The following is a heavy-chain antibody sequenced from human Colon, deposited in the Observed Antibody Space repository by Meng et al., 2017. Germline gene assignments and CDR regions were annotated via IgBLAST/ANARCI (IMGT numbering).Heavy chain of an antibody. V-gene: IGHV4-4*02. J-gene: IGHJ4*02. CDR1: GASVSVNSY. D-gene: IGHD4-23*01. CDR2: IDHRGSA. CDR3: ARHGGYYQDF. Sequence: QVQWQESGPGLVKPSETLSLACSFVGASVSVNSYGGWGRQPPGRGLEWIGQIDHRGSAYYRPSLNSRVTMSLDKSRNQFSLRLTSVTAADTAVYYCARHGGYYQDFWGQGTLVTVSS.